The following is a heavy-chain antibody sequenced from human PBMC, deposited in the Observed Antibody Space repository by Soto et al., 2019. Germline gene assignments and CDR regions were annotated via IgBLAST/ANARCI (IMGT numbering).Heavy chain of an antibody. CDR3: ARGNSLYSSGWLYWYFDL. CDR2: ISYDGSNK. CDR1: GFTFSSYA. J-gene: IGHJ2*01. Sequence: QVQLVESGGGVVQPGRSLRLSCAASGFTFSSYAMHWVRQAPGKGLEWVAVISYDGSNKYYADSVKGRFTISRDNSKNTLYLQMNSLRAEDTAVYYCARGNSLYSSGWLYWYFDLWGRGTLVTVSS. D-gene: IGHD6-19*01. V-gene: IGHV3-30-3*01.